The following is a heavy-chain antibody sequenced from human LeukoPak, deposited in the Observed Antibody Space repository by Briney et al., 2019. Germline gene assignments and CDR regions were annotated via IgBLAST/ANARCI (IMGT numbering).Heavy chain of an antibody. D-gene: IGHD4-17*01. J-gene: IGHJ5*02. CDR3: ARGKYGDYSVVWFDP. CDR1: GYTFTGYY. CDR2: INPNSGGT. Sequence: GASVKVSCKASGYTFTGYYMHWVRQAPGQGLEWMGWINPNSGGTNYAQKFQGRVTMTRDTSISTAYMELSSLRSEDTAVYYCARGKYGDYSVVWFDPWGQGTLVTVSS. V-gene: IGHV1-2*02.